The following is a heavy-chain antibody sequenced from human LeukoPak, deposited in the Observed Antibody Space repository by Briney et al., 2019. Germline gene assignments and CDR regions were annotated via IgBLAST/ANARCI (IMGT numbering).Heavy chain of an antibody. CDR3: AKIRWSPIYFFDY. D-gene: IGHD2-15*01. J-gene: IGHJ4*02. CDR2: ISGVGGNL. V-gene: IGHV3-23*01. Sequence: GGSLRLSCVASGFTFSDYAMSWVRQAPGKGLEWVATISGVGGNLHYTDSAKGRFTISRDNSKNMVYLQMSSLRAEDTAVYYCAKIRWSPIYFFDYWGQGTLVTVSS. CDR1: GFTFSDYA.